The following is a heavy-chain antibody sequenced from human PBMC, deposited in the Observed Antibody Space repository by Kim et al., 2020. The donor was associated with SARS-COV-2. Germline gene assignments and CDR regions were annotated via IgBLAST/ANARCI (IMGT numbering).Heavy chain of an antibody. CDR2: IKEDGSET. D-gene: IGHD6-19*01. V-gene: IGHV3-7*01. CDR1: GFSLSSYW. J-gene: IGHJ6*02. CDR3: ATSSSGWYYYGMDV. Sequence: GGSLRLSCAASGFSLSSYWMSWVRQAQGKGLEWVANIKEDGSETYYVDSVKGRFTISRDNAKNSLYLQMNSLRAEDTAVYFCATSSSGWYYYGMDVWGQG.